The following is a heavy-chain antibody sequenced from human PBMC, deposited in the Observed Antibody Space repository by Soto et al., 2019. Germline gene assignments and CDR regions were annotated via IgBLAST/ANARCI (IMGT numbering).Heavy chain of an antibody. D-gene: IGHD4-17*01. V-gene: IGHV4-31*03. CDR2: IYYSGST. CDR1: GGSISSGGYY. J-gene: IGHJ6*02. Sequence: SETLSLTCTVSGGSISSGGYYWSWIRQHPGKGLEWIGYIYYSGSTYYNPSLKSRVTISVDTSKNQFSLKLSSVTAADTAVYYCARVSFYGGNSLYYYYYGMDGWGQGTTVTVS. CDR3: ARVSFYGGNSLYYYYYGMDG.